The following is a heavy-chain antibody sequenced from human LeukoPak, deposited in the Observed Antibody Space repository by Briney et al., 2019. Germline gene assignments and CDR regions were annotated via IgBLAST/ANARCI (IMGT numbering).Heavy chain of an antibody. J-gene: IGHJ4*02. CDR2: INHSGST. D-gene: IGHD2-21*02. CDR1: GGSFSGYY. CDR3: ACTYCGGDCYSGGPIDY. Sequence: PSETLSLTCAVYGGSFSGYYWSWIRQPPGKGLEWIGEINHSGSTNYNPSLKSRVTISVDTSKNQFSLKLSSVTAADTAVYYCACTYCGGDCYSGGPIDYWGQGTLVTVSS. V-gene: IGHV4-34*01.